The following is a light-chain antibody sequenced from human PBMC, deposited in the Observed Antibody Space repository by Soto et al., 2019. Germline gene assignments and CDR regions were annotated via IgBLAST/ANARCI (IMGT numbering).Light chain of an antibody. J-gene: IGKJ4*01. CDR3: QRAYSSPLT. CDR1: QSVSSY. CDR2: DAS. Sequence: IVLTQSQATLSLSPGERATLSCRASQSVSSYLAWYQQKPGQAPRLLIYDASNRATGIPARFSGSGSGTDFTLTISSLQPEDFATYYCQRAYSSPLTFGGGTKVDIK. V-gene: IGKV3-11*01.